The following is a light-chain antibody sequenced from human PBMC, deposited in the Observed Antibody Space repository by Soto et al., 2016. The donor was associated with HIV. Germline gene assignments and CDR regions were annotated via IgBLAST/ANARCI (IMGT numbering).Light chain of an antibody. V-gene: IGKV1-6*01. J-gene: IGKJ2*01. CDR1: QGIRNE. CDR3: QQLNSYPLMYT. Sequence: AIQMTQSPSSLSASVGDRVTITCRASQGIRNELGWYQQKPGKAPKLLIYAASSLGSGVPLRFSGSGSGTDFTLTISSLQPEDFATYYCQQLNSYPLMYTFGQGTKLEIK. CDR2: AAS.